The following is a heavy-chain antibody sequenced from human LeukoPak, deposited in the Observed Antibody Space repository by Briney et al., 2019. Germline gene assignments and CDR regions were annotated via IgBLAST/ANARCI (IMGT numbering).Heavy chain of an antibody. D-gene: IGHD2-2*01. J-gene: IGHJ3*02. CDR2: IYPGDSDT. CDR1: GYSFTSYW. V-gene: IGHV5-51*01. Sequence: GESLKISCKGSGYSFTSYWIGWVRQMPGKGLEWMGIIYPGDSDTRYSPSFQGQVTISADKSISTAYLQWSSLKASDTAMYYCARLLGYCSSTSCQPDAFDTWGQGTMVTVSS. CDR3: ARLLGYCSSTSCQPDAFDT.